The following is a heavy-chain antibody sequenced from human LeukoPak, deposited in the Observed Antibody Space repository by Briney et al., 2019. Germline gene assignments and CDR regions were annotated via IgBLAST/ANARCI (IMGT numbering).Heavy chain of an antibody. CDR2: ISPDGRNT. CDR3: VRDGGGTTPYDC. J-gene: IGHJ4*02. CDR1: GFTPSDNW. Sequence: GRSLRLSCAASGFTPSDNWMTWVRQAPGKGPVWVSHISPDGRNTAYADSVKGRFTISKDNAKNTLYLQMNSLRVGDTAVYYCVRDGGGTTPYDCWGQGTLVTVSS. D-gene: IGHD1-7*01. V-gene: IGHV3-74*01.